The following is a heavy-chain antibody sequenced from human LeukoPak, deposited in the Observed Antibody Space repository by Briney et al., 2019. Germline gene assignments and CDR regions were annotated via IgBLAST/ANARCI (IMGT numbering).Heavy chain of an antibody. Sequence: GASVKVSCKASGYTFTGYYMHWVRQAPGQGLEWIGWINPNSGGTNYAQKFQGRVTMTRDTSISTAYMELSRLRSGDTAVYYCARARASRRRILAGYWGQGTLVTVSS. CDR2: INPNSGGT. D-gene: IGHD1-14*01. CDR3: ARARASRRRILAGY. CDR1: GYTFTGYY. V-gene: IGHV1-2*02. J-gene: IGHJ4*02.